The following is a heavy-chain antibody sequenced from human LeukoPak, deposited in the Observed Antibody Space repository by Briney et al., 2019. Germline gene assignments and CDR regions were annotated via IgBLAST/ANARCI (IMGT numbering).Heavy chain of an antibody. J-gene: IGHJ4*02. Sequence: SETLSLTCTVSGGSISVYYLSWIRQPPGKGLEWIGYIYNSGSTTYNPSLKSRPTISVDTSKNQFSLKLTSVTAADTAVYYCARDRELGYWGQGTLVTVSS. V-gene: IGHV4-59*01. CDR1: GGSISVYY. D-gene: IGHD3-10*01. CDR2: IYNSGST. CDR3: ARDRELGY.